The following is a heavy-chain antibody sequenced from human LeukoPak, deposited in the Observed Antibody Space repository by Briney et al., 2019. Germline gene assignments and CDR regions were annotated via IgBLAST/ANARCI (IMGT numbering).Heavy chain of an antibody. J-gene: IGHJ3*02. CDR3: AKEMVQQLVLPDAFDI. D-gene: IGHD6-6*01. CDR2: ISGSGTST. V-gene: IGHV3-23*01. Sequence: PGGSLTLSCAASGFTFRRFDMSWVRQAPGKGLEWVSDISGSGTSTYYADSARGRFTVSRANSKNTLYLQMDSLRAEDTAVYYCAKEMVQQLVLPDAFDIWGQGTMVTVSS. CDR1: GFTFRRFD.